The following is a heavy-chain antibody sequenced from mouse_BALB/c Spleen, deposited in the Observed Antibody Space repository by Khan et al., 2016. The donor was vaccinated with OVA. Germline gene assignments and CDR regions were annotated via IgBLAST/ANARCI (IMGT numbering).Heavy chain of an antibody. CDR1: GFSLTSYG. J-gene: IGHJ1*01. CDR3: GRYYGNCGWYFDV. V-gene: IGHV2-9*02. Sequence: QVQLKESGPGLVAPSQSLSITCTVSGFSLTSYGVHWVRQPPGKGLEWLGVIWTGGSTNYNSALMSRLSIIKDNSKSPVFLKMNSVQTDDTAMYYCGRYYGNCGWYFDVWGAGTTVTVSS. CDR2: IWTGGST. D-gene: IGHD2-1*01.